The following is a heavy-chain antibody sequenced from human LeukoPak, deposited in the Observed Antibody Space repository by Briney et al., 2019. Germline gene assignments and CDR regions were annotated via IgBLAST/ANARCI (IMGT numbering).Heavy chain of an antibody. Sequence: ASVKVSCKTSGYIFTNYGVSWVRQAPGQGLEWMGWINVYNGHTIYAQEFQGRVTLTTDTSTSTAHMDLRSLRSDDTAVYYCVRDSNHAPDYWGQGTLVTVSS. CDR3: VRDSNHAPDY. CDR2: INVYNGHT. CDR1: GYIFTNYG. V-gene: IGHV1-18*01. J-gene: IGHJ4*02.